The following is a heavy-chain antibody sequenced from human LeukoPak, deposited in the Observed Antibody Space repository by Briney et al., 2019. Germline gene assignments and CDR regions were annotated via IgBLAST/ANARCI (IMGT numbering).Heavy chain of an antibody. J-gene: IGHJ4*02. CDR3: ARDWVVRGVIGY. CDR1: GFTFSSYA. CDR2: ISYDGSNK. V-gene: IGHV3-30-3*01. D-gene: IGHD3-10*01. Sequence: GGSLRLSCAVSGFTFSSYAMHWVRQAPGKGLEWVAVISYDGSNKYYADSVKGRFTISRDNSKNTLYLQMNSLRAEDTAVYYCARDWVVRGVIGYWGQGTLVTVSS.